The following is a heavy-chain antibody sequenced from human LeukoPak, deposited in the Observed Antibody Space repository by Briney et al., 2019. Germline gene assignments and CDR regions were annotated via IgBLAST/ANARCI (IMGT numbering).Heavy chain of an antibody. Sequence: TGGSLTLSCAASGFTYWRKYMNWLRQAPGKGLEWVSVIYSGGSTYYSDSVKGRFTISRDNSKNTLFLQMNSLRADDPAVYYCLRRSRITPPDYWGQGTLVTVSS. D-gene: IGHD2-15*01. J-gene: IGHJ4*02. CDR1: GFTYWRKY. V-gene: IGHV3-66*04. CDR2: IYSGGST. CDR3: LRRSRITPPDY.